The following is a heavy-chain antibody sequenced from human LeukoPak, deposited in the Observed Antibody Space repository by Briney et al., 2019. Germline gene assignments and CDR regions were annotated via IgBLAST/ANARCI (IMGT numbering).Heavy chain of an antibody. Sequence: PGRSLRLSCAASGFTFSSYAMHWVRQAPGKGLEWVAVISYDGSNKYYADSVKGQFTISRDNSKNTLYLQMNSLRAEDTAVYYCARGLSGSHPWDAFDIWGQGTMVTVSS. D-gene: IGHD3-10*01. CDR1: GFTFSSYA. V-gene: IGHV3-30*04. CDR2: ISYDGSNK. J-gene: IGHJ3*02. CDR3: ARGLSGSHPWDAFDI.